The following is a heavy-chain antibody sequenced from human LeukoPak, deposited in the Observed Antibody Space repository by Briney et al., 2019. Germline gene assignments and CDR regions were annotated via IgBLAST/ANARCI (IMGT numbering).Heavy chain of an antibody. Sequence: GGSLRLSCAASGFTFSSYSMNWVRQAPGKGLEWVSSISSSSSYIYYADSVKGRFTISRDNAKNSLYLQMNSLRAEDTAVYYCARDSSSWSFPWYYYGMDVWGQGTTVTVSS. CDR2: ISSSSSYI. J-gene: IGHJ6*02. CDR1: GFTFSSYS. V-gene: IGHV3-21*01. CDR3: ARDSSSWSFPWYYYGMDV. D-gene: IGHD6-13*01.